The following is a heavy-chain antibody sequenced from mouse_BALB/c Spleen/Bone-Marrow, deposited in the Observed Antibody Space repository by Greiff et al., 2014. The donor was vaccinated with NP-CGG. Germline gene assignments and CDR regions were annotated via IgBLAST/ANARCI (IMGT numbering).Heavy chain of an antibody. Sequence: VQLKDSGGGLVKPGGSLKLSCTASGFTFSDYYMYWVRQTPEKRLEWVATISDGGIYTYYPDSVKGRFTISRDNAKNKLYLQMSSLKSEDTAMYYCARSGEKYGALDYSGQGTSVTVSS. D-gene: IGHD1-1*02. CDR1: GFTFSDYY. V-gene: IGHV5-4*02. CDR3: ARSGEKYGALDY. CDR2: ISDGGIYT. J-gene: IGHJ4*01.